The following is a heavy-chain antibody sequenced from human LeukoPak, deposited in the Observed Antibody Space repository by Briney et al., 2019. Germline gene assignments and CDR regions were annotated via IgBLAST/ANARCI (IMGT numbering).Heavy chain of an antibody. CDR1: GFTFDTFA. D-gene: IGHD7-27*01. J-gene: IGHJ4*02. Sequence: GESLRLSCVASGFTFDTFAMSWVRQAPGKGLEWVSGIGNTETYYSNSLKGRFTISRDNSKSTIYHHMSNLRAEDTALYYCARDGQAFNSNWDYFEYWGQGTPVTVSS. CDR2: IGNTET. CDR3: ARDGQAFNSNWDYFEY. V-gene: IGHV3-23*01.